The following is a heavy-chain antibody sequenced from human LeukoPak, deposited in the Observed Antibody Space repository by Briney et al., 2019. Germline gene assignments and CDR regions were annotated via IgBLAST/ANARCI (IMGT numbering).Heavy chain of an antibody. D-gene: IGHD3-10*01. V-gene: IGHV4-34*01. J-gene: IGHJ6*03. CDR2: INHSGST. CDR3: ARDGGFGELFLYYYYYMDV. CDR1: GGSFSGYY. Sequence: SETLSLTCAVYGGSFSGYYWSWIRQPPGKGLEWIGEINHSGSTYYNPSLKSRVTISLDTSKNQFSLKLSSVTAADTAVYYCARDGGFGELFLYYYYYMDVWGKGTTVTVSS.